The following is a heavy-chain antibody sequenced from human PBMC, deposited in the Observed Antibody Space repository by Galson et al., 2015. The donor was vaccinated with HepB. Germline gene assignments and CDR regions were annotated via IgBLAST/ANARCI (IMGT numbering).Heavy chain of an antibody. D-gene: IGHD1-26*01. CDR3: VFVGAPTAYYYLDV. Sequence: SVKVSCKASGYTFTTYGITWVRQAPGQGLGWMGWISVNNGNTNYAQNLQGRVTMTTDTSTSTAYMELRSLRSDDTAVYYCVFVGAPTAYYYLDVWGKGTTVTVSS. CDR2: ISVNNGNT. V-gene: IGHV1-18*01. CDR1: GYTFTTYG. J-gene: IGHJ6*03.